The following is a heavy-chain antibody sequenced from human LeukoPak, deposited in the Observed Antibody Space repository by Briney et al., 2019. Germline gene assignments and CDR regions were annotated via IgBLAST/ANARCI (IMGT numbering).Heavy chain of an antibody. V-gene: IGHV4-59*01. CDR3: ARATDRSCSSTSCYGSYXYYXDV. J-gene: IGHJ6*03. CDR2: IYSRGST. D-gene: IGHD2-2*01. Sequence: SETLSLTCAVYGGSFSGYYWSWIRQPPEKGLEWMGYIYSRGSTNYNPSLKSRVTISLDTSKNQFSLRLSSVTAADTAVYYCARATDRSCSSTSCYGSYXYYXDVXXXGTTVTIXS. CDR1: GGSFSGYY.